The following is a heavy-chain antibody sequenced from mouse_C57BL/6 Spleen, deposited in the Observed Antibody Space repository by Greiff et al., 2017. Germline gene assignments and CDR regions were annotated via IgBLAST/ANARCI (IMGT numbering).Heavy chain of an antibody. Sequence: QVQLKQSGPGLVQPSQRLSITCTVSGFSLTSYGVHWVRQSPGKGLEWLGVIWRGGSTDYNAAFMSRLSITKDNSKSQVFFKMNSLQADDTAIYYCAKKGYDYEGNYFDDWGQGTTLTVSS. V-gene: IGHV2-5*01. CDR1: GFSLTSYG. CDR2: IWRGGST. D-gene: IGHD2-4*01. J-gene: IGHJ2*01. CDR3: AKKGYDYEGNYFDD.